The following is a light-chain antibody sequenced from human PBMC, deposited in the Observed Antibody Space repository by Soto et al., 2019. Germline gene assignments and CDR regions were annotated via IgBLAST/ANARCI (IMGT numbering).Light chain of an antibody. J-gene: IGKJ2*01. CDR1: QSVSSS. CDR3: QQYNNWPPYT. V-gene: IGKV3-15*01. CDR2: GAS. Sequence: EIVMTQSPATLSVSPGERATLSCRTSQSVSSSLAWYQQKPGQAPSLLIYGASTRATGIPARFSGRGAGAEFTLTISSLQSEDFAVYYCQQYNNWPPYTFGQGTKVDIK.